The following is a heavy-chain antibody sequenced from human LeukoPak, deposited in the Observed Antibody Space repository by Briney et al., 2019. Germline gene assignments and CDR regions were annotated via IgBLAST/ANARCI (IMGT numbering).Heavy chain of an antibody. CDR2: IWYDGSNK. Sequence: GGSLRLSCAASGFTFSNYGMHWVRQAPGKGLEWVAVIWYDGSNKYYADSVKGRFTISRDNSKNTLYLQMNSLRAEDTAVYYCAKPYYGSGSYYGFNYYAFDYWGQGTLVTVSS. J-gene: IGHJ4*02. V-gene: IGHV3-33*06. CDR3: AKPYYGSGSYYGFNYYAFDY. D-gene: IGHD3-10*01. CDR1: GFTFSNYG.